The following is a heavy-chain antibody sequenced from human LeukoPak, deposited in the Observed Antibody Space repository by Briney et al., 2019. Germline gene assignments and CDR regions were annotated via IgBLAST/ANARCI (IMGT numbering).Heavy chain of an antibody. V-gene: IGHV3-7*01. CDR1: GFTFSSSC. CDR2: IKQDGSEK. J-gene: IGHJ4*02. Sequence: GGSLRLSCAASGFTFSSSCMSWVRQAPGKGRECVANIKQDGSEKYYVDSVKARFTISRDNAKNSLYLQMNSLRAEDTAVYYCARASGAAAAYYFDYWGQGTLVTVSS. D-gene: IGHD6-13*01. CDR3: ARASGAAAAYYFDY.